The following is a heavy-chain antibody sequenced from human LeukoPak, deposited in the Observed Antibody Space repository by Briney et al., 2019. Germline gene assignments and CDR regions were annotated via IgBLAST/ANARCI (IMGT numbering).Heavy chain of an antibody. CDR3: AKDIGIVVVTTTITYFDY. CDR2: ITWNSGTV. Sequence: QPGRSLRLSCAASGFTLEDYTMHWVRQAPGKGLEWVSSITWNSGTVGYADSVRGRFTVSRDNAKKSLYLQMNSLRAEDTAFYYCAKDIGIVVVTTTITYFDYWGQGTLVTVSS. D-gene: IGHD2-15*01. J-gene: IGHJ4*02. V-gene: IGHV3-9*01. CDR1: GFTLEDYT.